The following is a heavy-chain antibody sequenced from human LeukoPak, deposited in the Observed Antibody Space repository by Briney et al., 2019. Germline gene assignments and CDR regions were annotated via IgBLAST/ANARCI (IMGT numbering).Heavy chain of an antibody. V-gene: IGHV1-69*05. CDR3: ARENYDFWSGYRY. CDR1: GGTFSSYT. J-gene: IGHJ4*02. CDR2: IIPIFGTA. D-gene: IGHD3-3*01. Sequence: SVKVSCKASGGTFSSYTISWVRQAPGQGLEWMGRIIPIFGTANYARKFQGRVTITTDESTSTAYMELSSLRSEDTAVYYCARENYDFWSGYRYWGQGTLVTVSS.